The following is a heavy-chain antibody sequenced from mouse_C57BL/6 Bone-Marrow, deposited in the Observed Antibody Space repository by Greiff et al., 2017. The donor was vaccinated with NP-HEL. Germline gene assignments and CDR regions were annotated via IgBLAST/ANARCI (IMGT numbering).Heavy chain of an antibody. D-gene: IGHD5-1-1*01. J-gene: IGHJ4*01. V-gene: IGHV1-26*01. CDR2: INPNNGGT. Sequence: EVQLQQSGPELVKPGASVKISCKASGYTFTDYYMNWVKQSHGKSLEWIGDINPNNGGTSYNQKFKGKATLTVDKSSSTAYMELRSLTSEDSAVYYCARIPEDYWGQGTSVTVSS. CDR1: GYTFTDYY. CDR3: ARIPEDY.